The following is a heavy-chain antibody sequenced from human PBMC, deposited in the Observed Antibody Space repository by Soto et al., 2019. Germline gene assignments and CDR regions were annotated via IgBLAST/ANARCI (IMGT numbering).Heavy chain of an antibody. CDR2: IYTSGST. J-gene: IGHJ5*02. D-gene: IGHD3-10*01. Sequence: SQTLPLTXTVSRRSISSYYWSWIRQPAGKGLEWIGRIYTSGSTNYNPSLKSRVTMSVDTSKKQFSLKLSSVNAADTAVYYCARDRASRDKELPMVSSWGQGTRVTV. CDR1: RRSISSYY. CDR3: ARDRASRDKELPMVSS. V-gene: IGHV4-4*07.